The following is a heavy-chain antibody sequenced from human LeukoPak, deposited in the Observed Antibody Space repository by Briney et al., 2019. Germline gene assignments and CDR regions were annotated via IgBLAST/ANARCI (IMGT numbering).Heavy chain of an antibody. CDR3: TPDQRWESFSDF. Sequence: PGGSLRLSCAASGFTFSSFAMSWVRQAPGKGLEWVSAISGSGGSTYYADSVKGRFTISRDNSKNTLYLQMDSLKTEDTAVYYCTPDQRWESFSDFWGQGTLVTVSS. CDR1: GFTFSSFA. V-gene: IGHV3-23*01. D-gene: IGHD1-26*01. J-gene: IGHJ4*02. CDR2: ISGSGGST.